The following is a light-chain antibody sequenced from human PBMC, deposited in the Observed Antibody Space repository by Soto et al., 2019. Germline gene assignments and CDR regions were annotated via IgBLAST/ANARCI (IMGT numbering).Light chain of an antibody. V-gene: IGKV1-5*03. CDR2: KAS. J-gene: IGKJ1*01. Sequence: DIQMTQSPSTLYASVGDKVTIACRASQSTSSWLAWYQQKPGKAPKLLIYKASSLESGVPSRFSGSGSGTEFTLTISSLQPDDFATYYCQQYDTYSTFGQGTKVEIK. CDR1: QSTSSW. CDR3: QQYDTYST.